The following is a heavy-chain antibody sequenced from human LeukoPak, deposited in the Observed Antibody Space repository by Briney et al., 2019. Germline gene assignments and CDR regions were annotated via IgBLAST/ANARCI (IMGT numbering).Heavy chain of an antibody. CDR2: INPNSGGT. Sequence: EASVKVSCKASGYTFTGYYMHWVRQAPGQGLEWMGWINPNSGGTNYAQKFQGRVTMTRDTSISTAYMELSRLRSDDTAVYYCARDRVLTGNFDYWGQGTLVTVSS. CDR1: GYTFTGYY. V-gene: IGHV1-2*02. J-gene: IGHJ4*02. D-gene: IGHD4/OR15-4a*01. CDR3: ARDRVLTGNFDY.